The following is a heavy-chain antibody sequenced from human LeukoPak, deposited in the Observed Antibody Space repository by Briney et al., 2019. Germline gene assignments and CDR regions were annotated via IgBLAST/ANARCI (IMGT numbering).Heavy chain of an antibody. CDR2: ISGSGGST. Sequence: GGSLRLSCAASGFTFNYAWMSWVRQAPGKGLEWVSAISGSGGSTYYADSVKGRFTISRDNSKNTLYLQMNSLRAEDTAVYYCAKVLAVTDYWGQGTLVTVSS. CDR3: AKVLAVTDY. J-gene: IGHJ4*02. V-gene: IGHV3-23*01. D-gene: IGHD6-19*01. CDR1: GFTFNYAW.